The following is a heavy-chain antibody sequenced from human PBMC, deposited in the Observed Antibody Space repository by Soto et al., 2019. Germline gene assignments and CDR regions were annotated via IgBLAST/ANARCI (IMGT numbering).Heavy chain of an antibody. Sequence: QVQLVESGGGVVQPGRSLRLSCAASGFTVSSYGMHRVRQAPGKGLVWVAVIWYDGSNKYYADSVKDRFTISRDNSKNTWYLQMNSLRAEDTSVYYCARDREGILDYYYYYYMDVWGKGTTVTVSS. CDR1: GFTVSSYG. D-gene: IGHD3-3*01. V-gene: IGHV3-33*01. CDR3: ARDREGILDYYYYYYMDV. CDR2: IWYDGSNK. J-gene: IGHJ6*03.